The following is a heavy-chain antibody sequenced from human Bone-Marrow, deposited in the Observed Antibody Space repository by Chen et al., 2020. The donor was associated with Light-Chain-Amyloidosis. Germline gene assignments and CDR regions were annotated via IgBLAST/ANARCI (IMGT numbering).Heavy chain of an antibody. CDR2: LYYSVST. CDR1: GGSISSSSYY. J-gene: IGHJ4*02. Sequence: QLQLQESGPGLVKPSETLSLTCTVSGGSISSSSYYWGWIRQPPGKGLEWIGSLYYSVSTYYNPSLKSRVTISVDTSKNQFSLKLSSVTAADTAVYYCASNGDSTGYWGQGTLVTVS. V-gene: IGHV4-39*01. CDR3: ASNGDSTGY. D-gene: IGHD4-17*01.